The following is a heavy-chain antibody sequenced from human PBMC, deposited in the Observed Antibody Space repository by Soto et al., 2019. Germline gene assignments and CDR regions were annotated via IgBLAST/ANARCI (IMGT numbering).Heavy chain of an antibody. CDR1: GYRFTSYG. J-gene: IGHJ4*02. CDR2: IYPGDSYT. D-gene: IGHD2-2*01. CDR3: ARHRANCSRTSCYFRYYFDY. V-gene: IGHV5-51*01. Sequence: VESLTISCKVSGYRFTSYGIGWVLQMPGKGLEWMGIIYPGDSYTIYSPSFQGQVTISADKSISTAYLQWSSLKASDTAMYYCARHRANCSRTSCYFRYYFDYWGQGTMVTVSS.